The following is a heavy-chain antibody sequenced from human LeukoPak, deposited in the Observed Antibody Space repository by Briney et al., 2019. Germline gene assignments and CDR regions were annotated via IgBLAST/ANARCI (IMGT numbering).Heavy chain of an antibody. J-gene: IGHJ3*02. CDR3: TLDGLVAFDI. V-gene: IGHV3-49*04. CDR2: IRSKAYGGTT. Sequence: GGSLRLSCAASGFTFSSYSMNWVRQAPGKGLEWVGFIRSKAYGGTTEYAASVKGRFTISRDDSKSIAYLQMNSLKTEDTAVYYCTLDGLVAFDIWGQGTMVTVSS. CDR1: GFTFSSYS.